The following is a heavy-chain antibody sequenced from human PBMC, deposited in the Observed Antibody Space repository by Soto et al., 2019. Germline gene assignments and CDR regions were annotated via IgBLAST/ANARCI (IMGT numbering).Heavy chain of an antibody. Sequence: QVQLVESGGGVVQPGMSLRLSCAASGFTFSSHAMHWVRQAPGRGLEWLAAISFNAKNKYYADSVRGRFTVSRDNPKNTLYLQMHSLRVDDTAVYYCATDTDEDQLNPVGSFDKWGQGALVTVSS. CDR2: ISFNAKNK. CDR3: ATDTDEDQLNPVGSFDK. V-gene: IGHV3-30*04. D-gene: IGHD1-1*01. J-gene: IGHJ4*02. CDR1: GFTFSSHA.